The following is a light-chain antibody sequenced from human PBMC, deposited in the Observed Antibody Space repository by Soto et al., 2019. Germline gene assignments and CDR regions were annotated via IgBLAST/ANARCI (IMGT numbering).Light chain of an antibody. J-gene: IGKJ1*01. CDR1: QSISSW. CDR2: KAS. CDR3: QQYNSYSRT. Sequence: DIQMTQSPSTLSASVGDRVTITCRASQSISSWLAWYQQKPGKAPKLLIYKASSLESGVPSRFSGSGSGTEFTLTVSSLQPDDFATYYCQQYNSYSRTFGQGTVVEIK. V-gene: IGKV1-5*03.